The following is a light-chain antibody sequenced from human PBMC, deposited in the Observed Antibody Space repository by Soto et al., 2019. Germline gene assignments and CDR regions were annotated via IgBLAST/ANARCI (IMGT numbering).Light chain of an antibody. Sequence: DIQMTQSPSSLSASIGDRVTITCQASLNIAKYLNWYQQKPGKAPKVLIYDASTLETGVPSRFSGSGSATHFTFTISSLQPEDFASYYCQQYGDLPLTFGGGTKVEI. J-gene: IGKJ4*01. V-gene: IGKV1-33*01. CDR2: DAS. CDR1: LNIAKY. CDR3: QQYGDLPLT.